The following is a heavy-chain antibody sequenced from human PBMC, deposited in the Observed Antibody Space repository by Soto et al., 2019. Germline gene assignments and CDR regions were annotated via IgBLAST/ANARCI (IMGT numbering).Heavy chain of an antibody. Sequence: VAVISYDGSNKYYADSVKGRFTISRDNSKNTLYLQMNSLRAEDTAVYYCAKDEGECSSSWYGSPCPIDYWGQGTLVTVSS. V-gene: IGHV3-30*18. CDR2: ISYDGSNK. J-gene: IGHJ4*02. CDR3: AKDEGECSSSWYGSPCPIDY. D-gene: IGHD6-13*01.